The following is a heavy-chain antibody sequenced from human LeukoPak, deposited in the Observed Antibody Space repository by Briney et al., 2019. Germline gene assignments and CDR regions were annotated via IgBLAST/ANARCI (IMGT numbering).Heavy chain of an antibody. CDR3: AKDQSFDP. Sequence: PGGSLRLSCVASGFTFANYALSWVRQAPGKGLEWVSSISGSGGTTYFADSVKGQFSISRDNSKNTLFLQMTSLRADDTAVYFCAKDQSFDPRGQGTLVTVSS. CDR2: ISGSGGTT. V-gene: IGHV3-23*01. CDR1: GFTFANYA. J-gene: IGHJ5*02.